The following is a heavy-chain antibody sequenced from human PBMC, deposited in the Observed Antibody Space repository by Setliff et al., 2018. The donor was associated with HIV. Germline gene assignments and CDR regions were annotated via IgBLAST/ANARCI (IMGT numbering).Heavy chain of an antibody. Sequence: GGSLRLSCAASGFTFRNYKFNWVRQAPGRGLEWVSSISIGSGGAIDYADSVQGRFTISRDNSKNSLYLQMNSLRVEDTAVYYCARELRFLEGWWLGYMDVWGKGTTVTVSS. J-gene: IGHJ6*03. D-gene: IGHD3-3*01. V-gene: IGHV3-48*03. CDR1: GFTFRNYK. CDR2: ISIGSGGAI. CDR3: ARELRFLEGWWLGYMDV.